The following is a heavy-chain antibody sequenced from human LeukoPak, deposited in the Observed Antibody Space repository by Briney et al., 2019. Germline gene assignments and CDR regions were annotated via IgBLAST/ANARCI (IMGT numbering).Heavy chain of an antibody. Sequence: SVKVSCKASGGTFSSYAISWVRQAPGQGLEWMGGIIPIFGTANYAQKFQGRVTITTDESTSTAYMELSSLRSEDTAVYYCASNLQGAAAGTEKDYYYYYYMDVWGKGTTVTVSS. V-gene: IGHV1-69*05. CDR2: IIPIFGTA. CDR1: GGTFSSYA. J-gene: IGHJ6*03. CDR3: ASNLQGAAAGTEKDYYYYYYMDV. D-gene: IGHD6-13*01.